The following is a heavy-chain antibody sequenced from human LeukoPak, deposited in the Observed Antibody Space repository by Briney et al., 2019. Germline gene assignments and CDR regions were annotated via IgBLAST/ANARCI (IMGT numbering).Heavy chain of an antibody. D-gene: IGHD2-15*01. CDR1: GFTFGNAW. V-gene: IGHV3-15*01. Sequence: GSLRLACAASGFTFGNAWMNWVRQAPGKVLEWVGRIKTKQDGGTTDYATPVKGRFTISRDDSRNTLYLQMNSLRTDDTAIYYCTAIREYCDSAGCYSPYFYYYMDVWGKGTTVAVSS. CDR3: TAIREYCDSAGCYSPYFYYYMDV. CDR2: IKTKQDGGTT. J-gene: IGHJ6*03.